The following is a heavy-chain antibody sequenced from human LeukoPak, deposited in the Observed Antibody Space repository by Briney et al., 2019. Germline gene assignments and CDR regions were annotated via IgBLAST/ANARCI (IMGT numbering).Heavy chain of an antibody. J-gene: IGHJ4*02. CDR2: IRSKANSYAT. CDR3: TRHEEASGSYYNDVY. D-gene: IGHD3-10*01. CDR1: GFTFSSYG. V-gene: IGHV3-73*01. Sequence: PGGTLRLSCAASGFTFSSYGMSWVRQASGKGLEWVGRIRSKANSYATAYAASVKGRFTISRDDSKNTVYLQMNSLKTEDTAVYYCTRHEEASGSYYNDVYWGQGTLVTVSS.